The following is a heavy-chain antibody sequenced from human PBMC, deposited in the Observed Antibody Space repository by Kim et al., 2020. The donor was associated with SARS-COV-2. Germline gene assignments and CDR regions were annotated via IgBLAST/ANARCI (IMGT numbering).Heavy chain of an antibody. CDR2: IYYSGST. V-gene: IGHV4-59*01. CDR1: YY. D-gene: IGHD2-15*01. CDR3: ARDLIGYCSGGSCYHGGWFDP. Sequence: YYWGWSRQPPGKGLEWMGYIYYSGSTNYNPSLKSRVTISVDTSKNQFSLKLSSVTAADTAVYYCARDLIGYCSGGSCYHGGWFDPWGQGTLAT. J-gene: IGHJ5*02.